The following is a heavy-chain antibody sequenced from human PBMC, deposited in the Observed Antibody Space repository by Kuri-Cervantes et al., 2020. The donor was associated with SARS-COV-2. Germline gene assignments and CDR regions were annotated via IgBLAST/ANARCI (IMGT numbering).Heavy chain of an antibody. CDR2: INHSGST. CDR1: GGSFSGYY. D-gene: IGHD3-9*01. CDR3: ARAVYYDILTGYYKPNNWFDP. Sequence: ESLKISCAVYGGSFSGYYWSWIRQPPGKGLEWIGEINHSGSTNYNPSLKSRVTISVDTSKNQFSLKLSSVTAADTAVYYCARAVYYDILTGYYKPNNWFDPWGQGTLVTVSS. V-gene: IGHV4-34*01. J-gene: IGHJ5*02.